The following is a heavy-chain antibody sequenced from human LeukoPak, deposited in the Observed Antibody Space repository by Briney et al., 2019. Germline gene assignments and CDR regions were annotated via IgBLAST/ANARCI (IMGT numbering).Heavy chain of an antibody. Sequence: GESLKISCKGSGYRFTTYWIAWVRQMPGKGLGWMGIIYPSDSDTRYSPTFQGQVTISADKSISTAYLQWNSLKASDTAMYYCARSGYSGYEGDYWGQGTLVTVSS. CDR2: IYPSDSDT. J-gene: IGHJ4*02. V-gene: IGHV5-51*01. CDR3: ARSGYSGYEGDY. CDR1: GYRFTTYW. D-gene: IGHD5-12*01.